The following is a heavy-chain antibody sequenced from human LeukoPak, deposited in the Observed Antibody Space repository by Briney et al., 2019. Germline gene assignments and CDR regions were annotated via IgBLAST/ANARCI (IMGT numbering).Heavy chain of an antibody. CDR2: INPNSGGT. D-gene: IGHD6-19*01. CDR3: ARVQGSGWYPFDY. CDR1: GYTFTSYY. Sequence: ASVKVSCKASGYTFTSYYMHWVRQAPGQGLEWMGWINPNSGGTNYAQKFQGRVTMTRDTSITTAYMELSRLRSDDTAVYYCARVQGSGWYPFDYWGQGTLVTVSS. J-gene: IGHJ4*02. V-gene: IGHV1-2*02.